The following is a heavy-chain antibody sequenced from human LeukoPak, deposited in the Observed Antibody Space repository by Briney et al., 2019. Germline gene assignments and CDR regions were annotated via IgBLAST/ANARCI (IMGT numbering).Heavy chain of an antibody. CDR1: GFTFSSYA. D-gene: IGHD6-19*01. J-gene: IGHJ4*02. CDR2: ISGSGGST. Sequence: GGSLRLSCAASGFTFSSYAMSWVRQAPGKGLEWVSAISGSGGSTYYADSVKGRFTISRDNSKNTLYLQMNSLRAEDTAVYYCAEARKQNSSSKSAVAGTVSPFDYWGQGTLVTVSS. CDR3: AEARKQNSSSKSAVAGTVSPFDY. V-gene: IGHV3-23*01.